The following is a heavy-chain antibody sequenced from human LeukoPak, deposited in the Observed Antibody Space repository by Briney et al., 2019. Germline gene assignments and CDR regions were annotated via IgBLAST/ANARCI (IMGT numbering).Heavy chain of an antibody. Sequence: SETLSLTCTVSGGSISSGDYYWSWIRQPPGKGLEWIGYIQYSGRTSYNPSLMSRVTMSVDTSKKQFSLKLSSVTAADTALYYCARAPLGFCSGGTCKRYFDYWGQGTLVTVSS. V-gene: IGHV4-30-4*01. CDR1: GGSISSGDYY. J-gene: IGHJ4*02. CDR2: IQYSGRT. CDR3: ARAPLGFCSGGTCKRYFDY. D-gene: IGHD2-15*01.